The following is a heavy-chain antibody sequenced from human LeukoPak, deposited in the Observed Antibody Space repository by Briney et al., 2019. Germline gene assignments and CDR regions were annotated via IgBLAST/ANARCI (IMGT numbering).Heavy chain of an antibody. J-gene: IGHJ6*02. CDR2: IKHDDSII. CDR3: VKDHRDSGNYYYYYGMDV. CDR1: GFSFSSYW. Sequence: GGSLRLSCAASGFSFSSYWMLWVRQAPGKGLDWVSRIKHDDSIIEYADSVKGRFTISRDNAKNTLFLQMDSLRAEDTAVYACVKDHRDSGNYYYYYGMDVWGQGTTVAVSS. V-gene: IGHV3-74*01. D-gene: IGHD1-26*01.